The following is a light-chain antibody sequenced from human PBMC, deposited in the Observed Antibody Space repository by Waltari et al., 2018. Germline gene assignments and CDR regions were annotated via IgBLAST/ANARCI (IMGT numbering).Light chain of an antibody. CDR2: GAS. Sequence: SSRASQSVSRSLAGYQQKPGQAPKLLIYGASTRATGIPDRFTGSGSGTDFSLTISSLEPEDVAIYFCQHYVRLPATFGQGTKVEIK. CDR1: QSVSRS. J-gene: IGKJ1*01. CDR3: QHYVRLPAT. V-gene: IGKV3-20*01.